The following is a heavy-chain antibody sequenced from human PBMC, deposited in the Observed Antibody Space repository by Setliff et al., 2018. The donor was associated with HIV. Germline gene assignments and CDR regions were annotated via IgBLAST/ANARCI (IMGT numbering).Heavy chain of an antibody. CDR3: ARAPITIFGVIIIPVYVDY. V-gene: IGHV1-24*01. CDR1: GFALREVS. Sequence: ASVKVSCKVSGFALREVSMHWVRQAPAKGLEWMGYFDPEDGETVYALKFQGRVTMTRDTSISTAYLDLSRLRSDDTAVYYCARAPITIFGVIIIPVYVDYWGQGTLVTVSS. D-gene: IGHD3-3*01. J-gene: IGHJ4*02. CDR2: FDPEDGET.